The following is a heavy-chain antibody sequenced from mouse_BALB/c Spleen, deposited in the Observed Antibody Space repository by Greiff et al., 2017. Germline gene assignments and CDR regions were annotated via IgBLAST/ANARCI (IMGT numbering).Heavy chain of an antibody. J-gene: IGHJ4*01. D-gene: IGHD2-14*01. CDR3: ARVKDRSYAMDN. Sequence: EVQLVESGGGLVKPGGSLKLSCAASGFTFSDYYMYWVRQTPEKRLEWVATISDGGSYTYYPDSVKGRFTISRDNAKNNLYLQMSSLKSEDTAMYYCARVKDRSYAMDNWGQEPSVTVSS. CDR1: GFTFSDYY. V-gene: IGHV5-4*02. CDR2: ISDGGSYT.